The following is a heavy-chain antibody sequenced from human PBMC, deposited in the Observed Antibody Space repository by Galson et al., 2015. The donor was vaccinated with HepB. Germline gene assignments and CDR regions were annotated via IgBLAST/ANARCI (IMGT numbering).Heavy chain of an antibody. Sequence: CAISGDSVSSNSAAWNWIRQSPSRGLEWLGRTYYRSKWYNDYAVSVKSRITINPDTSKNQFSLQLNSVTPGDTAVYYCAREGKGFGESTNWFDPRGQGTLVTVSS. J-gene: IGHJ5*02. CDR3: AREGKGFGESTNWFDP. CDR1: GDSVSSNSAA. CDR2: TYYRSKWYN. V-gene: IGHV6-1*01. D-gene: IGHD3-10*01.